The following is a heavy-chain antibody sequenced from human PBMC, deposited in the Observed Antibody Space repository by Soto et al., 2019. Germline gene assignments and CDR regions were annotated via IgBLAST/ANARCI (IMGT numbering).Heavy chain of an antibody. J-gene: IGHJ4*02. CDR3: ARVPEGLLWFGEPFDC. CDR2: ISAENGNT. D-gene: IGHD3-10*01. Sequence: QVQLVQSGAEVKKPGASVKVSCKASGYTFTSYGISWVRQAPGQGLEWKGWISAENGNTNYAQKLQGRVTMTTDTPTSTAYMGLRGLRSDDTAVYYCARVPEGLLWFGEPFDCWGQGTLVTVSS. V-gene: IGHV1-18*01. CDR1: GYTFTSYG.